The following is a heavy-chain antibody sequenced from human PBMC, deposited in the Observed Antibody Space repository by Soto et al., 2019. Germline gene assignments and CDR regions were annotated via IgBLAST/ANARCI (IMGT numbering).Heavy chain of an antibody. CDR1: GYTFTSYA. V-gene: IGHV1-3*01. Sequence: ASAKVSCKASGYTFTSYAMHWVRQAPGQRLEWMGWINAGNGNTKYSQKFQGRVTITRDTSASTAYMELSSLRSEDTAVYYCATSGYCSGGSCYSDFDYWGQGTLVTVSS. CDR3: ATSGYCSGGSCYSDFDY. CDR2: INAGNGNT. D-gene: IGHD2-15*01. J-gene: IGHJ4*02.